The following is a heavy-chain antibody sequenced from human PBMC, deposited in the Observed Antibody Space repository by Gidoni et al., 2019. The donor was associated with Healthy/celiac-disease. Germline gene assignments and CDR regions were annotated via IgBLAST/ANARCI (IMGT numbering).Heavy chain of an antibody. Sequence: QVQLVESGGGVVQPGRSLRLSCAASGFTFSSSGLHWVRQATGKGLEWVAGRWYDGSNKYYADSVKGRFTIYRDNSKNTLYLQMNSLRAEDTAVYYCARDRCEGFWSGYSIGAFDIWGQGTMGTVSS. CDR2: RWYDGSNK. CDR1: GFTFSSSG. D-gene: IGHD3-3*01. CDR3: ARDRCEGFWSGYSIGAFDI. V-gene: IGHV3-33*01. J-gene: IGHJ3*02.